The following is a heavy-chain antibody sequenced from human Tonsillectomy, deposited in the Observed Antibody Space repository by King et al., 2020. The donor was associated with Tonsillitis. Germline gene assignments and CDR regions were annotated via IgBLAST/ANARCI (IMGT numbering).Heavy chain of an antibody. V-gene: IGHV4-39*01. CDR3: ARHYYDSSRDDY. CDR1: GGSISTSSYY. CDR2: MFYSGSA. Sequence: QLQESGPGLVKPSETLSLTCTVSGGSISTSSYYWGWIRQPPGKGLEWIGSMFYSGSAYYHPSLKSRVTISVDTSKNQFSLKLSSVTAADTAVYYCARHYYDSSRDDYWGQGTLVTVSS. D-gene: IGHD3-22*01. J-gene: IGHJ4*02.